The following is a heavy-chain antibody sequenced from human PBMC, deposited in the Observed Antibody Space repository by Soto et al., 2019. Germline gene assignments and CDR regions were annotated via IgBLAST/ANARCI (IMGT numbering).Heavy chain of an antibody. Sequence: SVKVSCKASGYTFTSYAMHWVRQAPGQRLEWMGWINAGNGNTKYSQKFRGRVTITRDTSASTAYMELSSLRSEETAVYYCARVVVAAKSAAFDIWGQGTMVTVSS. J-gene: IGHJ3*02. CDR1: GYTFTSYA. V-gene: IGHV1-3*01. D-gene: IGHD2-15*01. CDR2: INAGNGNT. CDR3: ARVVVAAKSAAFDI.